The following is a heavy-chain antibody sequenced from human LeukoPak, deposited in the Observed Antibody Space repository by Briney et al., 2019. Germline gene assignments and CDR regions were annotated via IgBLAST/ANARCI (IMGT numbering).Heavy chain of an antibody. CDR2: ISGSGGST. CDR1: GSTFSSYA. J-gene: IGHJ4*02. Sequence: GGSLRLSCAASGSTFSSYAMSWVRQAPGKGLEWVSAISGSGGSTYYADSVKGRFTISRDNSKNTLYLQMNSLRAEDTAVYYCAKDVAHYYGSGSPFDYWGQGTLVTVSS. D-gene: IGHD3-10*01. CDR3: AKDVAHYYGSGSPFDY. V-gene: IGHV3-23*01.